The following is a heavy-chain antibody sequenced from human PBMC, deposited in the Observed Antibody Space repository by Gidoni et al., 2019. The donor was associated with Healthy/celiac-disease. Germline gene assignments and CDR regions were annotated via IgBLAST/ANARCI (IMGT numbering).Heavy chain of an antibody. D-gene: IGHD3-22*01. CDR2: ISSSSSYI. V-gene: IGHV3-21*01. J-gene: IGHJ4*02. CDR3: ARDMGLVYYDSSGGTFDY. Sequence: EVQLVESGGGLVKPGGSLRLSCAASGFTFSSYSMNWVRQAPGKGLEWVSSISSSSSYIYYADSVKGRFTISRDNAKNSLYLQMNSLRAEDTAVYYCARDMGLVYYDSSGGTFDYWGQGTLVTVSS. CDR1: GFTFSSYS.